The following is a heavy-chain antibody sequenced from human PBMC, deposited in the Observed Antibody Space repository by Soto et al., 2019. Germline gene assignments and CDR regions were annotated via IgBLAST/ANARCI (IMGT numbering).Heavy chain of an antibody. D-gene: IGHD1-26*01. Sequence: QVQLQQWAAGLLKPSETLSLTCAVYGGSFSGYYWSWIRQPPGKGLEWIGEINHSGSTNYNPSLKSRVTISVDTSKNQFSLKLSSVTAADTAVYYCARVREPLTGGPWFDPWGQGTLVTVSS. CDR3: ARVREPLTGGPWFDP. CDR2: INHSGST. J-gene: IGHJ5*02. V-gene: IGHV4-34*01. CDR1: GGSFSGYY.